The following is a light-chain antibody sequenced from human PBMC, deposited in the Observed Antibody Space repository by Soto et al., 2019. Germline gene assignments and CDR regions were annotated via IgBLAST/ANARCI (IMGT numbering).Light chain of an antibody. CDR1: QSVAKNF. Sequence: EIVLTQSAGTLSLSPGERATLSCRASQSVAKNFLAWYQQTPGQAPRLLISDASRRATGTPDRFSGSGSGTDCTLTISRLEPEDFAVYFCQQYASSPITFGQGTRLEIK. V-gene: IGKV3-20*01. CDR2: DAS. CDR3: QQYASSPIT. J-gene: IGKJ5*01.